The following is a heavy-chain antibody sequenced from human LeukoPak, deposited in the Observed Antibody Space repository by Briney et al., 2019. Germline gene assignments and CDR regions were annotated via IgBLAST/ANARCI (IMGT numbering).Heavy chain of an antibody. CDR3: ARGPLWFGELPFDY. J-gene: IGHJ4*02. D-gene: IGHD3-10*01. CDR2: INHSGST. V-gene: IGHV4-34*01. CDR1: GGSFSGYY. Sequence: SEALSLTCAVYGGSFSGYYWSWIRQPPGKGLEWIGEINHSGSTNYNPSLKSRVTISVDTSKNQFSLKLSSVTAADTAVYYCARGPLWFGELPFDYWGQGTLVTVSS.